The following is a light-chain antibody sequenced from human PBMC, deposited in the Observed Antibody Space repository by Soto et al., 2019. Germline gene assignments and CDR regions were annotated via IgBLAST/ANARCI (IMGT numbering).Light chain of an antibody. CDR1: QSVSSY. CDR3: QQRSNSFT. CDR2: DAS. J-gene: IGKJ3*01. V-gene: IGKV3-11*01. Sequence: PATLSLSPGERATLSCRASQSVSSYLAWYQQKPGQAPRLLIYDASNRATGIPARFSGSGSGTDSTLTISSLEPEDFAVYYCQQRSNSFTFGPGTKVDIK.